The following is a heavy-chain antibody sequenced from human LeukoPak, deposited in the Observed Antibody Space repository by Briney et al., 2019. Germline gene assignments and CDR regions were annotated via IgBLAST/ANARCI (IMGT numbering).Heavy chain of an antibody. D-gene: IGHD6-19*01. J-gene: IGHJ4*02. Sequence: SETLSLTCTVSGGSISSYYWSWLRQPPGKGLEWIGYIYYSGSTNYNPSPKSRVTMSVDTSKNQFSLKLSSVTAADTAVYYCARGGQWLRPFDYWGRGTLVTVSS. CDR3: ARGGQWLRPFDY. CDR1: GGSISSYY. CDR2: IYYSGST. V-gene: IGHV4-59*01.